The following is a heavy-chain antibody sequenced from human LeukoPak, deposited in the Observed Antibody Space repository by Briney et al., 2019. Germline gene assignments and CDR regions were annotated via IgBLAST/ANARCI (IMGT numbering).Heavy chain of an antibody. CDR1: GDSLSSGNYY. Sequence: SQTLSLTCIVSGDSLSSGNYYWTWIRQPAGKGLEWIGRIYSNGETNYNPSLKSRVTILLDTSKNHFSVSLSSVTATDTAIYFCARGRGGRLSASNWFDAWGQGILVTVSS. V-gene: IGHV4-61*02. J-gene: IGHJ5*02. CDR2: IYSNGET. D-gene: IGHD2/OR15-2a*01. CDR3: ARGRGGRLSASNWFDA.